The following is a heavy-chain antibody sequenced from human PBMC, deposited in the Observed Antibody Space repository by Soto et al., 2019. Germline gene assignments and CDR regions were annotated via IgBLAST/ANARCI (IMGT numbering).Heavy chain of an antibody. J-gene: IGHJ2*01. D-gene: IGHD4-17*01. CDR2: ISWNSGSI. CDR3: AKDYGGDYWYFDL. Sequence: EVQLVESGGGLVQPGRSLRLSCAASGFTFDDYAMHWVRQGPGKGLEGVSGISWNSGSIGYADSVKGRFTTSRDNAKNSLYLQMNSLRAEDTALYYCAKDYGGDYWYFDLWGRGTLVTVSS. V-gene: IGHV3-9*01. CDR1: GFTFDDYA.